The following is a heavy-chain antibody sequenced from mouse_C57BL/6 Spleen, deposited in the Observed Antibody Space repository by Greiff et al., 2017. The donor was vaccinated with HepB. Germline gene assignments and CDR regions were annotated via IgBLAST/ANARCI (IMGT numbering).Heavy chain of an antibody. D-gene: IGHD1-1*01. V-gene: IGHV2-2*01. Sequence: VKLMESGPGLVQPSQRLSITCTVSGFSLTSYGVHWVRQSPGKGLEWLGVIWSGGSTDYNAAFISRLSISKDNSKSQVFFKMNSLQADDTAIYYCARQDGSYWYFDVWGTGTTVTVSS. CDR3: ARQDGSYWYFDV. CDR1: GFSLTSYG. CDR2: IWSGGST. J-gene: IGHJ1*03.